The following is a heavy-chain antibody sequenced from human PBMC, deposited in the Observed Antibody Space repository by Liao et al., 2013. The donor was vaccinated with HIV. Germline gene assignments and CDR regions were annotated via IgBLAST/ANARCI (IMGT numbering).Heavy chain of an antibody. D-gene: IGHD3-3*01. Sequence: QVQLQESGPGLVKPSETLSLTCTVSGGSISSYYWSWIRQPAGKGLEWIGRIYSSGSANYNPPSRVESPLSVDTSKNQFSLKLSSVTAADTAVYYCARTDQYLRFLVMVMKTRFDPVGRGNPGHRLL. V-gene: IGHV4-4*07. CDR2: IYSSGSA. CDR1: GGSISSYY. CDR3: ARTDQYLRFLVMVMKTRFDP. J-gene: IGHJ5*02.